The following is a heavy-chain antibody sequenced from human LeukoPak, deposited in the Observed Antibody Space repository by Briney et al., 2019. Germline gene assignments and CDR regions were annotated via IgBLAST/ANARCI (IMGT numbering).Heavy chain of an antibody. CDR1: GGSISRSGYY. CDR3: AKDFGDFRTDL. Sequence: SETPSLTCTVSGGSISRSGYYCAWIRQSPGKGLEWIGSSDYRGEKTHNPSFQSRLTVSVDTSRNQFSLRLTSVTAADTAIYYCAKDFGDFRTDLWGQRTLVTVFS. J-gene: IGHJ5*02. D-gene: IGHD4-17*01. CDR2: SDYRGEK. V-gene: IGHV4-39*05.